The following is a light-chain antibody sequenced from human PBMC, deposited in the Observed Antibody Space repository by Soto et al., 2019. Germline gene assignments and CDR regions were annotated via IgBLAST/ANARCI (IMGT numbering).Light chain of an antibody. Sequence: DIVLTQSPSTLSLSTCDRATLSFSASQNVSSYLAWYQQKPGQAPKLLIYGASSRATGIPDRFSGSGSGTEFTLTISSLQPEDFAVYYCQQYYSSSRTFGQGTKVDIK. CDR2: GAS. CDR3: QQYYSSSRT. V-gene: IGKV3D-15*01. J-gene: IGKJ1*01. CDR1: QNVSSY.